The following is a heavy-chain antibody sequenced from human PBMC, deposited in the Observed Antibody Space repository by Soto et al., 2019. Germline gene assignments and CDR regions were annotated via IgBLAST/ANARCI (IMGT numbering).Heavy chain of an antibody. CDR1: GYTFTSYG. D-gene: IGHD3-22*01. CDR2: ISAYNGNT. CDR3: ARAPKRITMIVVVQGGEYFDL. V-gene: IGHV1-18*04. Sequence: QVQLVQSGAEVKKPGASVKVSCKASGYTFTSYGISWVRQAPGQGLEWMGWISAYNGNTNYAQKLQSRVTMTTDTSTSTAYMELRSLRSDDTAVYYCARAPKRITMIVVVQGGEYFDLWGRGTLVTVSS. J-gene: IGHJ2*01.